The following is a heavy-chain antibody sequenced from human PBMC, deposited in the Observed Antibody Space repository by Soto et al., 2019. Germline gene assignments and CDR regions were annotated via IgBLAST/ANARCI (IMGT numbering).Heavy chain of an antibody. CDR2: IGTAGDT. J-gene: IGHJ4*02. CDR1: GFTFSSYD. D-gene: IGHD3-22*01. Sequence: PGGSLRLSCAASGFTFSSYDMHWVRQATGKGLEWVSAIGTAGDTYYPGSVEGRFTISRENAKNSLYLQMNSLRAGDTAVYYCARVRGYYDSSGYYYGFDYWGQGTLVTVSS. CDR3: ARVRGYYDSSGYYYGFDY. V-gene: IGHV3-13*01.